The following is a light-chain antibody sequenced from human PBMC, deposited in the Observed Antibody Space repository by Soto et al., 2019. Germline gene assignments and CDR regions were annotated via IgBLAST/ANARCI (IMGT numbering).Light chain of an antibody. Sequence: QSVLTQPPSVSGAPGQRVTISCTGSSSNIGAGYDVHWYQQLPGTAPKLLIYGSSNRPSGVPDRFSGSKSGTSASLAITGLQAEDEADYYCQSYDSSLDVFGTGTKLTVL. J-gene: IGLJ1*01. V-gene: IGLV1-40*01. CDR3: QSYDSSLDV. CDR2: GSS. CDR1: SSNIGAGYD.